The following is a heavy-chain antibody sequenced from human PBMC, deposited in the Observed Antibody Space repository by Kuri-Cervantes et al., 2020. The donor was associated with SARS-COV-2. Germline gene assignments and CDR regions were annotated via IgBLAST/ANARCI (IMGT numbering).Heavy chain of an antibody. D-gene: IGHD2-2*01. CDR3: ARGVPIVVVPAAKRDDAFDI. J-gene: IGHJ3*02. CDR2: ISAYNGNT. V-gene: IGHV1-18*01. CDR1: GYTFTSYG. Sequence: ASVKVSCKASGYTFTSYGISWVRQAPGQGLEWMGWISAYNGNTNYAQKLQGRVTMTTDTSTSTAYMELRSLRSEDTAVYYCARGVPIVVVPAAKRDDAFDIWGQGTMVTVSS.